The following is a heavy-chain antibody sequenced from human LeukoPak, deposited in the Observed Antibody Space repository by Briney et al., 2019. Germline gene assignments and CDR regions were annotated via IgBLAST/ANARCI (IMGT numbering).Heavy chain of an antibody. CDR2: INHSGST. J-gene: IGHJ4*02. Sequence: PSETLSLTCAVYGGSFSGYYWSWIRQPPGKGLEWIGEINHSGSTNYNPSFKSRVTISVDTSKNQFSLKLSSVTAADTAVYYCARVFRLYYDILTGYYDYWGQGTLVTVSS. CDR3: ARVFRLYYDILTGYYDY. D-gene: IGHD3-9*01. V-gene: IGHV4-34*01. CDR1: GGSFSGYY.